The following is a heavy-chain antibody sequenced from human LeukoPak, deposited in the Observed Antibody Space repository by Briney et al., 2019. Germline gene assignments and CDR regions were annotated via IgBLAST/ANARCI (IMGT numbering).Heavy chain of an antibody. V-gene: IGHV4-30-2*01. CDR3: ARDSSWTH. CDR1: GGSISSGGYY. D-gene: IGHD6-13*01. Sequence: SETLSLTCTVSGGSISSGGYYWSWIQQPPGKGLEWIGYIYHSGSTYYNPSLKSRVTISVDRSKNQFSLKLSSVTAADTAVYYCARDSSWTHWGQGTLVTVSS. J-gene: IGHJ4*02. CDR2: IYHSGST.